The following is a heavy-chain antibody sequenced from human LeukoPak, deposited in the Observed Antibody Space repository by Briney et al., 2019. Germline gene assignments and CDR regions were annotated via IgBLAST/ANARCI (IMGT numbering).Heavy chain of an antibody. CDR2: IYSGGST. D-gene: IGHD6-13*01. CDR1: GFTVSSNY. J-gene: IGHJ4*02. CDR3: ARGYSSSWYSPLDY. Sequence: GGSLRLSCAASGFTVSSNYMSWVRQAPGKGLEWVSVIYSGGSTYYADSVKGRFTISSDNSKNTLYLQMNSLRAEDTAVYYCARGYSSSWYSPLDYWGQGTLSPSPQ. V-gene: IGHV3-66*01.